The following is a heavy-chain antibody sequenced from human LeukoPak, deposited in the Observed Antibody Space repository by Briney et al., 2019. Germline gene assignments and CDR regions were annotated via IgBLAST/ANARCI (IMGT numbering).Heavy chain of an antibody. Sequence: GGSLRLSCAASGFTFSTYAMHWVRQAPGKGLEWVAVIPYDGSNKYYADSVKGRFTISRENSKNRLYLQMNSLRAEDTAVYYCARLITMVRGAPDYWGQGTLVTVSS. CDR2: IPYDGSNK. CDR3: ARLITMVRGAPDY. D-gene: IGHD3-10*01. CDR1: GFTFSTYA. V-gene: IGHV3-30*04. J-gene: IGHJ4*02.